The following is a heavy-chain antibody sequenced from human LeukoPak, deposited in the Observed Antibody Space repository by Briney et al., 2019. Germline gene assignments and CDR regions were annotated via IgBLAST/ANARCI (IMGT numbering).Heavy chain of an antibody. CDR1: GYTFTSYN. Sequence: ASVKVSCKASGYTFTSYNIIWVRQAPGQGLEWMALIYPYNGNTNNAQNLQGRVTLTLDTSTNTDNMELRNLRSDDTAVYYCERRVSNWFDPWGQGTLVTVSS. CDR3: ERRVSNWFDP. J-gene: IGHJ5*02. CDR2: IYPYNGNT. V-gene: IGHV1-18*04.